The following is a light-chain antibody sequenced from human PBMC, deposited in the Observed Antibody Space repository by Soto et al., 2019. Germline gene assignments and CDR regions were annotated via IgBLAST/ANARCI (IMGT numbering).Light chain of an antibody. CDR3: QQSYSRPRT. Sequence: DIQMTQSPSSLSAYVGDRVTITCRASQSISTYLNWYLQKPGKAPNLLIYTTSILESGVPSRFSGSGSGTDFTLTISSLQPEDFATYFCQQSYSRPRTFDQGTKVDIK. J-gene: IGKJ1*01. V-gene: IGKV1-39*01. CDR2: TTS. CDR1: QSISTY.